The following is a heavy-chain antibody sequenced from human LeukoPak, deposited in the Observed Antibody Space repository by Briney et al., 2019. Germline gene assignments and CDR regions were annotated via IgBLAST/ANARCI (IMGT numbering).Heavy chain of an antibody. J-gene: IGHJ5*02. Sequence: NPSETLSLTCTVSGGSISSSSYYWGWIRQPPGKGLEWIENIYHSGSTYYNPSLKSRVTISVDTSKNQFSLKLSSVTAADTAVYYCAREGDISSVGWFDPWGQGTLVTVSS. CDR1: GGSISSSSYY. D-gene: IGHD6-13*01. V-gene: IGHV4-39*07. CDR2: IYHSGST. CDR3: AREGDISSVGWFDP.